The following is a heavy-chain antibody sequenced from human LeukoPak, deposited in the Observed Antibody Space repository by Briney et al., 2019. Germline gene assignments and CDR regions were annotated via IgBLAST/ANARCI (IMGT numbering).Heavy chain of an antibody. V-gene: IGHV1-24*01. D-gene: IGHD1-26*01. CDR2: FDPEDGET. CDR3: ATVSGSYHPFDY. J-gene: IGHJ4*02. CDR1: GHTLTELS. Sequence: ASVKVSCKVSGHTLTELSMHWVRQAPGKGPEWMGSFDPEDGETIYAQKFQGRVTMTEDTSTDTAYMELSSLRSEDTAVYYCATVSGSYHPFDYWGQGTLVTVSS.